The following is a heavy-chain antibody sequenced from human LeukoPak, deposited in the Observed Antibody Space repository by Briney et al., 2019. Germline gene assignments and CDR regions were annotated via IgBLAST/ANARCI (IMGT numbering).Heavy chain of an antibody. J-gene: IGHJ4*01. CDR1: GGSISSSSYY. D-gene: IGHD6-6*01. V-gene: IGHV4-39*02. CDR3: AREALEYFLFDY. Sequence: SETLSLTCTVAGGSISSSSYYWGWIRQPPGKGLEWIGSIYYSGSTYYNPSLKSRVTISVDTSKNQFSLKLSSVTAADTAVYYCAREALEYFLFDYWGQEPWSPSPQ. CDR2: IYYSGST.